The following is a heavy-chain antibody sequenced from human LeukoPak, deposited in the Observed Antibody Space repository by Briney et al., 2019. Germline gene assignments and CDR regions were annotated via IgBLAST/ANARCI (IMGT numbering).Heavy chain of an antibody. J-gene: IGHJ4*02. CDR2: IYYSGST. CDR3: ARGGGWDYYDSSADAWGYFDY. D-gene: IGHD3-22*01. CDR1: DGSISSSSYY. Sequence: SETLSLTCTVSDGSISSSSYYWGWIRQPPGKGLEWIGSIYYSGSTYYNPSLKSRVTISVDTSKNQFSLKLSSVTAADTAVYYCARGGGWDYYDSSADAWGYFDYWGQGTLVTVSS. V-gene: IGHV4-39*01.